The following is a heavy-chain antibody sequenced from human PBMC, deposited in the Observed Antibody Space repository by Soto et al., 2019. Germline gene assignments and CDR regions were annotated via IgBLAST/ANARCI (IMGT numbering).Heavy chain of an antibody. V-gene: IGHV1-2*04. CDR3: ARDIGYDSSGYSVRWFDP. D-gene: IGHD3-22*01. CDR1: GYTFTGYY. CDR2: INPNSGGT. J-gene: IGHJ5*02. Sequence: GASVKVSCKASGYTFTGYYMHWVRQAPGQGLEWMGWINPNSGGTNYAQKFQGWVTMTRDTSISTAYMELSRLRSDDTAAYYCARDIGYDSSGYSVRWFDPWGQGPLVTVSS.